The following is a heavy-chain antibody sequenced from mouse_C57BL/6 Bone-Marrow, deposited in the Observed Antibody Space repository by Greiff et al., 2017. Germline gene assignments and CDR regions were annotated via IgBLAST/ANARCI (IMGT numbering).Heavy chain of an antibody. Sequence: EVQRVESGAELVKPGASVKLSCTASGYTITDYYMNWVKQRTEQGLEWIGRIDPEDGETKYAPKFKGKATITADTSSNTAYLQLRSLTSEDTAVYYCSRRLPTVVYYDYWGQGTTLTVSS. CDR3: SRRLPTVVYYDY. CDR2: IDPEDGET. CDR1: GYTITDYY. V-gene: IGHV14-2*01. J-gene: IGHJ2*01. D-gene: IGHD1-1*01.